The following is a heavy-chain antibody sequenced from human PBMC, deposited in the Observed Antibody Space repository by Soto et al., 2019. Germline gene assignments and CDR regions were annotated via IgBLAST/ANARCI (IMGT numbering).Heavy chain of an antibody. D-gene: IGHD3-22*01. CDR3: ARNLAYYYDSSGYYPSGYFDS. CDR2: IYYSGST. Sequence: KTSETLSLTCTVSSGSISSGDYYWSWIRQPPGKGLEWIGYIYYSGSTFYNPSLKSRLIISLHMSKNQFSLKLSSVTAADTAMYFCARNLAYYYDSSGYYPSGYFDSWGQGTLVTVSS. CDR1: SGSISSGDYY. J-gene: IGHJ4*02. V-gene: IGHV4-30-4*01.